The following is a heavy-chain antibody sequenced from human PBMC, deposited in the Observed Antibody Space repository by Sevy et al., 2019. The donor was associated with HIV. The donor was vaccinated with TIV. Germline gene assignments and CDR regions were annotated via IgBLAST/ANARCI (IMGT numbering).Heavy chain of an antibody. CDR2: IIPIFGTA. CDR3: ARVLTPLYDSSGYYPGDAFDI. Sequence: ASVKVSCKASGGTFSSYAISCVRQAPGQGLEWMGGIIPIFGTANYAQKFQGRVTITADESTSTAYMELSSLRSEDTAVYYCARVLTPLYDSSGYYPGDAFDIWGQGTMVTVSS. J-gene: IGHJ3*02. V-gene: IGHV1-69*13. CDR1: GGTFSSYA. D-gene: IGHD3-22*01.